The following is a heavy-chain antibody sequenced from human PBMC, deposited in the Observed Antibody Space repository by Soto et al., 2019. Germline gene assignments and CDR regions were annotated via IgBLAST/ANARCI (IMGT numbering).Heavy chain of an antibody. Sequence: SETLSLTCTVSGGSIISTTYYWGWLRQPPGKGLEWIGSIYYTGSTFYNPSLKNRVTISVDTSKNQFSLKVNSVTAADRAIYYCARHNLRQWLIDYWGQGTLVTVSS. D-gene: IGHD6-19*01. V-gene: IGHV4-39*01. J-gene: IGHJ4*02. CDR2: IYYTGST. CDR1: GGSIISTTYY. CDR3: ARHNLRQWLIDY.